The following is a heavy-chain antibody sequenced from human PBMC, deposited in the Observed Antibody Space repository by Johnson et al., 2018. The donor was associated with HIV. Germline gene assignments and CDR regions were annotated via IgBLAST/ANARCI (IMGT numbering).Heavy chain of an antibody. CDR1: GFTFSSYA. Sequence: VQLVESGGGVVQPGRSLRLSCAASGFTFSSYAMHWVRQAPGKGLEWVAAISSSGGSTYYADSVKGRFTISRDNSKNTLYLQMNSLRAEDTAVYYCAKDGERAVAAAFDIWGQGTMVTVSS. D-gene: IGHD6-19*01. V-gene: IGHV3-23*04. CDR2: ISSSGGST. J-gene: IGHJ3*02. CDR3: AKDGERAVAAAFDI.